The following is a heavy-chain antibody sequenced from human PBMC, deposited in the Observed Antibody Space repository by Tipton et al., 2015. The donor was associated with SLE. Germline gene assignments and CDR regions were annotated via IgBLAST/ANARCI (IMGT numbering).Heavy chain of an antibody. V-gene: IGHV3-64*02. CDR3: AVAYSGSFYYFDY. J-gene: IGHJ4*02. CDR1: GFTFSSYA. CDR2: ISSNGGST. Sequence: SLRLSCAASGFTFSSYAMHWVRQVPGKGLEYVSAISSNGGSTYYADSVKGRFTISRDNSKNTLYLQMGSLRAEDMAVYYCAVAYSGSFYYFDYWGQGTLVTVSS. D-gene: IGHD1-26*01.